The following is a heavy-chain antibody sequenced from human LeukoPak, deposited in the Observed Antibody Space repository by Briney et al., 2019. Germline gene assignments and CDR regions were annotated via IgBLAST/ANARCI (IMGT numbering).Heavy chain of an antibody. CDR1: GGSVSSGSYY. CDR2: IYYSGSA. V-gene: IGHV4-61*01. J-gene: IGHJ5*02. Sequence: SETLSLTCTVSGGSVSSGSYYWSWIRQPPGKGLEWIGYIYYSGSAKYNPSLKSRVTISVDTSKNQFSLKLTSVTAANTAVYYCARGFGDWGLSWFDPWGQGTLVTVSS. CDR3: ARGFGDWGLSWFDP. D-gene: IGHD3-10*01.